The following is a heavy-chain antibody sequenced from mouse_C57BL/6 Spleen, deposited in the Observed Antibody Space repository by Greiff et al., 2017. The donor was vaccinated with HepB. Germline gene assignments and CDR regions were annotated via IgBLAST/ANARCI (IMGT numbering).Heavy chain of an antibody. V-gene: IGHV5-6*01. D-gene: IGHD1-1*01. CDR1: GFTFSSYG. CDR2: ISSGGSYT. CDR3: ARRGVGTTVFDY. Sequence: VQLQQSGGDLVKPGGSLKLSCAASGFTFSSYGMSWVRQTPDKRLEWVATISSGGSYTYYPDSVKGRFTISRDNAKNTLYLQMSSLKSEDTAMYYCARRGVGTTVFDYWGQGTTLTVSS. J-gene: IGHJ2*01.